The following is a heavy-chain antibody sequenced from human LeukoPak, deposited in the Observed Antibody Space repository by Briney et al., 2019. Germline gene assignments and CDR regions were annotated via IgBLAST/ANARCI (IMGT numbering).Heavy chain of an antibody. CDR2: IYYSGST. V-gene: IGHV4-59*01. J-gene: IGHJ5*02. CDR3: ARGCSSTSCYNWFDP. Sequence: SETLSLTCTVSGGSISSYYWSWIRQPPGKGLEWIGYIYYSGSTNYNPSLKSRVTISVDTSKNQFSLKLSPVTAADTAVYYCARGCSSTSCYNWFDPWGQGTLVTVSS. CDR1: GGSISSYY. D-gene: IGHD2-2*01.